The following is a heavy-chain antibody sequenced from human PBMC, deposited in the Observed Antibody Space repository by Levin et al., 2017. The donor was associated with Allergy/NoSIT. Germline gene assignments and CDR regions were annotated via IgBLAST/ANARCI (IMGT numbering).Heavy chain of an antibody. Sequence: SQTLSLTCTVSGGSISSYYWSWLRQPAGKGLEWIGRIYTSGSTNYNPSLKSRVTMSVDTSKNQFSLKLSSVTAADTAVYYCARESQWLAPIDYWGQGTLVTVSS. CDR2: IYTSGST. D-gene: IGHD6-19*01. CDR1: GGSISSYY. V-gene: IGHV4-4*07. CDR3: ARESQWLAPIDY. J-gene: IGHJ4*02.